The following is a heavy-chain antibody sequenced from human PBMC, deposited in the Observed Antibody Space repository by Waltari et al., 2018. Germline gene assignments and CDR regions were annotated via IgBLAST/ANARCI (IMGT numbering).Heavy chain of an antibody. CDR1: GFTLSSYA. Sequence: QVQLVESGGGVVQPGRSVRLSCAASGFTLSSYAMHWVRQAPGKGLEWVAVISYDGSNKYYADSVKGRFTISRDNSKNTLYLQMNSLRAEDTAVYYCARDIFAVAAALDYWGQGTLVTVSS. J-gene: IGHJ4*02. D-gene: IGHD2-15*01. CDR2: ISYDGSNK. V-gene: IGHV3-30*01. CDR3: ARDIFAVAAALDY.